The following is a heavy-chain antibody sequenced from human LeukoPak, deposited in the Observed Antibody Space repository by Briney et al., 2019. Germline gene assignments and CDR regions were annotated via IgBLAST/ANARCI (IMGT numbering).Heavy chain of an antibody. D-gene: IGHD6-6*01. J-gene: IGHJ6*03. Sequence: KPSETLSLTCTVSGGSISSSSYYWGWIRQPPGKGLEWIGSIYYSGSTYYNPSLKSRVTISVDTSKNQFSLKLSSVTAADTAVYYCARHLSPYSSSSRYYYYYMDVWGKGTTVTVSS. V-gene: IGHV4-39*01. CDR2: IYYSGST. CDR3: ARHLSPYSSSSRYYYYYMDV. CDR1: GGSISSSSYY.